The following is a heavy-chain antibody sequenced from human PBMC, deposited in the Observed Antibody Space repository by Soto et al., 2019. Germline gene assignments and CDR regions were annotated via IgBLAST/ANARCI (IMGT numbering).Heavy chain of an antibody. CDR3: ARDREDSGYETIPRDY. V-gene: IGHV3-7*01. CDR2: IKQDGSEK. J-gene: IGHJ4*02. D-gene: IGHD5-12*01. CDR1: GFTFSSYW. Sequence: GGSLRLSCAASGFTFSSYWMSWVRQAPGKGLEWVANIKQDGSEKYYVDSVKGRFTISRDNAKNSLYLQMNSLRAEDTAVYYCARDREDSGYETIPRDYWGQGTLVTVSS.